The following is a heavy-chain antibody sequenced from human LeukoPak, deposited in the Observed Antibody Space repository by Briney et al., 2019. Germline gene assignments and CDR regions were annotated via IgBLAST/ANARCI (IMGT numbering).Heavy chain of an antibody. J-gene: IGHJ4*02. CDR2: IGRDGVNT. V-gene: IGHV3-23*01. Sequence: GGSLRLSCAASGLTFSNYGMSWVRQAPGKGLEWVAAIGRDGVNTMYADSVKGRLTISRDDSKSTLYLQMNSLRAEDTAVYYCAKGQNWGSVYFDYWGQGTLVSVSS. D-gene: IGHD7-27*01. CDR3: AKGQNWGSVYFDY. CDR1: GLTFSNYG.